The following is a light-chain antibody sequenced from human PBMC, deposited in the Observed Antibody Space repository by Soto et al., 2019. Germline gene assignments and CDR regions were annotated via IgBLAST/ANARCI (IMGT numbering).Light chain of an antibody. Sequence: QSALTQPASVSGSPGQSITISCTGTSSDVGGYNYVSWYQHHPGKAPKLIIYDASNRPSGVSNRFSGSKSGNTASLTISGLQAEDEADYYCSSYTSSIPLVVFGGGTKLTVL. J-gene: IGLJ2*01. CDR2: DAS. CDR1: SSDVGGYNY. CDR3: SSYTSSIPLVV. V-gene: IGLV2-14*03.